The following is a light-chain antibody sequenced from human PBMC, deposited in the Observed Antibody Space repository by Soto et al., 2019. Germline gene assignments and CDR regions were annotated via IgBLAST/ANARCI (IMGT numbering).Light chain of an antibody. Sequence: EIVLTQSPATLSLSPGERATLSCRASQSVGYYLAWYQQKPGQAPRLLIYDASNRATGIPARFSGTGSGTDFALTISSVDHEDFAVYYCQQRRDWPLTFGGGTKVEIK. CDR3: QQRRDWPLT. V-gene: IGKV3-11*01. CDR2: DAS. CDR1: QSVGYY. J-gene: IGKJ4*01.